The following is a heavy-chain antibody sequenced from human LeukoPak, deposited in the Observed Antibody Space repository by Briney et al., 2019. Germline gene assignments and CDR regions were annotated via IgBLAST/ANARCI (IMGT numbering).Heavy chain of an antibody. Sequence: PGRSLRLSCAASGFTFSSYGMHWVRQAPGKGLEWVAVISYDGSNKYYADSVKGRFTISRDNSKNTLYLQMNSLRAEDTAVYYCARRSYGTEYFQHWGQGTLVTVSS. V-gene: IGHV3-30*03. J-gene: IGHJ1*01. CDR1: GFTFSSYG. D-gene: IGHD1-26*01. CDR2: ISYDGSNK. CDR3: ARRSYGTEYFQH.